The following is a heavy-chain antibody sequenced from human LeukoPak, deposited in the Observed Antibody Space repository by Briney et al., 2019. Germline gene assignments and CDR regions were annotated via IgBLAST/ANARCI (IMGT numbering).Heavy chain of an antibody. CDR2: INHSGST. Sequence: SETLSLTCGVYGGSFSGYYWSWIRQPPGKGLEWIGEINHSGSTNYNPSLKSRVTISVDTSKNQFSLKLSSVTAADTAVFYCARLAPYYYDSSGYLGNWYFDLWGRGTLVTVSS. D-gene: IGHD3-22*01. J-gene: IGHJ2*01. V-gene: IGHV4-34*01. CDR3: ARLAPYYYDSSGYLGNWYFDL. CDR1: GGSFSGYY.